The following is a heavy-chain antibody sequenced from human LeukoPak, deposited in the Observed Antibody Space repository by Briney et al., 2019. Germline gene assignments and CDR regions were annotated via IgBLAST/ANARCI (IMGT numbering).Heavy chain of an antibody. D-gene: IGHD3-10*01. CDR1: GFTFSSYA. J-gene: IGHJ6*03. CDR3: AKGSAHGDYYMDV. CDR2: ISGSGYVT. Sequence: HSGGSLRLSCAASGFTFSSYAMSWVRQAPGKGLEWVSSISGSGYVTYYADSVKGRFTISRDNSKNTLFLQMNSLRAEDTAVYYCAKGSAHGDYYMDVWGKGTTVTVSS. V-gene: IGHV3-23*01.